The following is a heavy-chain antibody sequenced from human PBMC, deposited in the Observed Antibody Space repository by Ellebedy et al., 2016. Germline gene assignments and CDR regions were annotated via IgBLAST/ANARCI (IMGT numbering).Heavy chain of an antibody. CDR1: GGSVDTYY. Sequence: SETLSLXXTVSGGSVDTYYWTWIRQSPGQGLEWIGYVFYGGSTKYNRSLRSRVTISLDTAKNQFSLRLTSVAAADTAVYFCARGLYFDSSGYHYWFDPWGQGTLVTVSA. V-gene: IGHV4-59*02. D-gene: IGHD3-22*01. CDR3: ARGLYFDSSGYHYWFDP. CDR2: VFYGGST. J-gene: IGHJ5*02.